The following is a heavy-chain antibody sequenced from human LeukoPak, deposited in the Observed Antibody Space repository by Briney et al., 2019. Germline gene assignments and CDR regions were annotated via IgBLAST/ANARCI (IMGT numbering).Heavy chain of an antibody. CDR2: INHSGSS. J-gene: IGHJ6*03. CDR1: GGSFSGYY. D-gene: IGHD6-13*01. Sequence: SETLSLTCAVCGGSFSGYYWSWIRQPPGKGLEWIGEINHSGSSNYNPSLKSRVTISVDTSKKQFSLKLSSVTAADTAVYYCARSYSSSWTFYYYYMDVWGKGTTVTVSS. CDR3: ARSYSSSWTFYYYYMDV. V-gene: IGHV4-34*01.